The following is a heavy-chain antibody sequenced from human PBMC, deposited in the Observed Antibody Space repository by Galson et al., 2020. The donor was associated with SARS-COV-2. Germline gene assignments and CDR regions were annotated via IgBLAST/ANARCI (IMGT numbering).Heavy chain of an antibody. D-gene: IGHD3-10*01. CDR1: GFTFNNYW. J-gene: IGHJ5*02. Sequence: GGSLRLYCAASGFTFNNYWMHWVRQAPGKGLVWVSHITSDGSITPHADSVKGRFTISRDNAKNTLYLQMNSLRAEDTAVYYCARGGSGSLDHWGQGTLVTVSP. CDR3: ARGGSGSLDH. CDR2: ITSDGSIT. V-gene: IGHV3-74*01.